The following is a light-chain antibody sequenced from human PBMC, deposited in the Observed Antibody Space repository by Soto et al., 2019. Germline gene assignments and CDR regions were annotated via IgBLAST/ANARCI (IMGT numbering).Light chain of an antibody. Sequence: DIQMTQSPSSLSASVGDRVTITCRASQSISSNLIWYQQKPGEAPKPLIYTASSLYSGVPSRFSGSGSGTDFTLTISSLQPEDFATYYCQQSYSTPITFGQGTRLEIK. J-gene: IGKJ5*01. V-gene: IGKV1-39*01. CDR2: TAS. CDR3: QQSYSTPIT. CDR1: QSISSN.